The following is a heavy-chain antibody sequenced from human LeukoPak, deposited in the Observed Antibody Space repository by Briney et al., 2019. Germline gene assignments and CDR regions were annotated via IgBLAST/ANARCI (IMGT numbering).Heavy chain of an antibody. CDR3: AKGHIAAAGIKYFQH. D-gene: IGHD6-13*01. J-gene: IGHJ1*01. CDR1: GFTFSDYY. V-gene: IGHV3-23*01. Sequence: PGGSLRLSCAASGFTFSDYYMSWIRQAPGKGLEWVSAISGSGGSTYYADSVKGRFTISRDNSKNTLYLQMNSLRAEDTAVYYCAKGHIAAAGIKYFQHWGQGTLVTVSS. CDR2: ISGSGGST.